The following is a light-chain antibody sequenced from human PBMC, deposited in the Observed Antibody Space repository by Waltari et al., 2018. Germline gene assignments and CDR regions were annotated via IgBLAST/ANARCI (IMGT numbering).Light chain of an antibody. CDR3: CSYTSSTTLYV. J-gene: IGLJ1*01. Sequence: QSALTQPASVSGSPGQSITISCTGTTSAVGGYMSYPWYQHHADKAPRLMIFDVSHRPSGVSSRFSGSKSGNTASLTISGLQVEDEADYYCCSYTSSTTLYVFGTGTRVTVL. V-gene: IGLV2-14*03. CDR1: TSAVGGYMS. CDR2: DVS.